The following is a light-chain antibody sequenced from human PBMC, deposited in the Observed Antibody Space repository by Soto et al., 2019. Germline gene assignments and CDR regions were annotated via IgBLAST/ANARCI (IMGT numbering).Light chain of an antibody. CDR1: QSISDW. J-gene: IGKJ1*01. CDR2: KAS. Sequence: DIQMTQSPSTLSASVGDRVTVTCRASQSISDWLAWYQQKPGKAPKLLIYKASILESGVPSRFSGSGSGTEFTLTISSLQPDDFATYYCQQYNSYWTFGQGTKVDTK. CDR3: QQYNSYWT. V-gene: IGKV1-5*03.